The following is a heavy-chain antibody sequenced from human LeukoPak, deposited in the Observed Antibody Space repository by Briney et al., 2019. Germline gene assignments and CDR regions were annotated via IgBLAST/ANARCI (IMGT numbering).Heavy chain of an antibody. CDR2: INHSGST. CDR3: ARTGPYTMVRGVINWFDP. D-gene: IGHD3-10*01. Sequence: SETLSLTCAVYGGSFSGYYWSWIRQPPGKGLEWIGEINHSGSTNYNPSLKSRVTISVDTSKNRFSLKLSSVTAADTAVYYCARTGPYTMVRGVINWFDPWGQGTLVTVSS. J-gene: IGHJ5*02. CDR1: GGSFSGYY. V-gene: IGHV4-34*01.